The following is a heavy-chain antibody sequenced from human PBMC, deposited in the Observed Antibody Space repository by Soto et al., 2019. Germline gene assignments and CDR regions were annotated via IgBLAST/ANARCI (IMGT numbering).Heavy chain of an antibody. Sequence: SETLSLTCTVSGGSISSGGYYWSWIRQHPGKGLEWIGYIYYSGSTYYNPSLKSRVTISVDTSKNQFSLKLSSVTAADTAVYYCAREAMGMTTVTTRYYYGMDVWGQGTTVTVSS. D-gene: IGHD4-4*01. CDR3: AREAMGMTTVTTRYYYGMDV. V-gene: IGHV4-31*03. CDR1: GGSISSGGYY. J-gene: IGHJ6*02. CDR2: IYYSGST.